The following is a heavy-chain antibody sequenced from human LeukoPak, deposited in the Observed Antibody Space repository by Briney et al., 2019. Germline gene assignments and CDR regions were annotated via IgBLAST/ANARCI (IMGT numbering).Heavy chain of an antibody. CDR2: IYYSGST. V-gene: IGHV4-59*01. Sequence: SETLSLTCTVSGGSISSYYWSWIRQPPGKGLEWIGYIYYSGSTNYNPSLKSRVTISVDTSKNLFSLKLSSVTAADTAVYYCARVEYSSSSGWFDPWGQGTLVTVSS. D-gene: IGHD6-6*01. J-gene: IGHJ5*02. CDR1: GGSISSYY. CDR3: ARVEYSSSSGWFDP.